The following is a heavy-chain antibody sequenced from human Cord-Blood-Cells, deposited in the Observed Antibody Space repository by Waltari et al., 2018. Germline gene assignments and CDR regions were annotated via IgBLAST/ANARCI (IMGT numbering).Heavy chain of an antibody. V-gene: IGHV4-34*01. CDR1: GGAFSGYY. J-gene: IGHJ6*02. D-gene: IGHD6-13*01. CDR2: IKHSGST. Sequence: QVQLQQWGAGLLKPSETLSLTCAVYGGAFSGYYWSWIRQPPGKGLEWIGEIKHSGSTNYNPSLKSRVTISVDTSKNQFSLKLSSVTAADTAVYYCARGLKQQLVRYGMDVWGQGTTVTVSS. CDR3: ARGLKQQLVRYGMDV.